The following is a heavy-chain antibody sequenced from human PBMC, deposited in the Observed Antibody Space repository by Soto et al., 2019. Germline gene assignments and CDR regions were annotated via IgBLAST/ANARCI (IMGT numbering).Heavy chain of an antibody. D-gene: IGHD4-17*01. Sequence: EVQLVESGGGLVQTGGSLRLSCAASGFTFNNYWMHWVRQAPGKGLVWVSRINGDGRITNYADSVKGRFTISRDNAQNTLYLKMNSLRAEDTAVYYCARGLYNEYGHDYWGQGTLVTVSS. J-gene: IGHJ4*02. CDR3: ARGLYNEYGHDY. CDR2: INGDGRIT. CDR1: GFTFNNYW. V-gene: IGHV3-74*01.